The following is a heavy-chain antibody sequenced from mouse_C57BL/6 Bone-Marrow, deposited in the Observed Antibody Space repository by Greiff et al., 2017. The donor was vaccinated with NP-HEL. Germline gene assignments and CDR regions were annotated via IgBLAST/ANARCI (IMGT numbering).Heavy chain of an antibody. CDR2: IDPENGDT. D-gene: IGHD1-1*01. J-gene: IGHJ3*01. CDR3: TTYDGSSPAWFAY. V-gene: IGHV14-4*01. CDR1: GFNIKDDY. Sequence: VQLKQSGAELVRPGASVKLSCTASGFNIKDDYMHWVKQRPEQGLEWIGWIDPENGDTEYASKFQGKATITADTSSNTAYLQLSSLTSEDTAVYYCTTYDGSSPAWFAYGGQGTLVTVSA.